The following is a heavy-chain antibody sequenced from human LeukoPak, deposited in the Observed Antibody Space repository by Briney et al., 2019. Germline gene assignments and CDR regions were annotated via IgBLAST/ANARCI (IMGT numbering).Heavy chain of an antibody. V-gene: IGHV1-18*01. Sequence: GASVKVSCKASGYTFTSYGISWVRQAPGQGLEWMGWISACNGNTNYAQKLQGRVTMTTDTSTSTAYMELRSLRSDDTAVYYCAREILAVADNYYYYGMDVWGQGTTVTVSS. CDR2: ISACNGNT. CDR1: GYTFTSYG. CDR3: AREILAVADNYYYYGMDV. D-gene: IGHD6-19*01. J-gene: IGHJ6*02.